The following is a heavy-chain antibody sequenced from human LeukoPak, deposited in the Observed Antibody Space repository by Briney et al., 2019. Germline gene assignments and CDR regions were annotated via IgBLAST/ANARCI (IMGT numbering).Heavy chain of an antibody. V-gene: IGHV3-21*01. J-gene: IGHJ6*03. Sequence: GGSLRLSCAASGFTFNNYNMNWVRQAPGKALEWVSSITSSGAYIFYADSVKGRFTISRDNAKDSLYLQMNSLGPEDTAVYYCARDPYSGNYGNYYYYYMDVWGKGTTVTISS. D-gene: IGHD1-26*01. CDR1: GFTFNNYN. CDR3: ARDPYSGNYGNYYYYYMDV. CDR2: ITSSGAYI.